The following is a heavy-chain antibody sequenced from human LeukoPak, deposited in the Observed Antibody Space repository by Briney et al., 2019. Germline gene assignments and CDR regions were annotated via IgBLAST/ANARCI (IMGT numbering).Heavy chain of an antibody. Sequence: PGGSLRLSCVASGFTFSRYGMHWVRQAPGKGLEWVTVISSDGTNQYYADSVKGRFTISRDNTKNSLYLQMNSLRAEDTAVYYCARELKGAIRFDYWGQGTLVTVSS. CDR2: ISSDGTNQ. CDR3: ARELKGAIRFDY. V-gene: IGHV3-30*03. J-gene: IGHJ4*02. CDR1: GFTFSRYG. D-gene: IGHD1-26*01.